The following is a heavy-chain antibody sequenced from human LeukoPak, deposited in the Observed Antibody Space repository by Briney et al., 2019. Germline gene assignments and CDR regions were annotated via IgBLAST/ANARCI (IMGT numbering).Heavy chain of an antibody. D-gene: IGHD6-19*01. J-gene: IGHJ4*02. CDR1: GFTPSRSN. CDR3: ARMAPVAGNSVS. V-gene: IGHV3-30*02. CDR2: IRYDGGSE. Sequence: PGGSLTLLCSSPGFTPSRSNMHWLRQTPGKGLEWVAFIRYDGGSEYYAESVRGRFTISRDNNKNTLFLQMKSLRPEDTGLYYCARMAPVAGNSVSWGQGTLVTVSS.